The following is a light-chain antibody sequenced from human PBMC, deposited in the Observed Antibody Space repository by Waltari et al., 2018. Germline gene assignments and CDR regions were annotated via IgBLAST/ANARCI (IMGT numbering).Light chain of an antibody. CDR3: QSYDTSLSVV. V-gene: IGLV1-40*01. CDR1: GSNLGAGYD. Sequence: QSVLTQPPSVSGAPGQRVSISCTGSGSNLGAGYDVHWYQQLPGKAPKLLIYGTRTRPPGVPDRFFGSQAGTSASLAITALQAEDEAEYYCQSYDTSLSVVFGGGTKLTVL. J-gene: IGLJ2*01. CDR2: GTR.